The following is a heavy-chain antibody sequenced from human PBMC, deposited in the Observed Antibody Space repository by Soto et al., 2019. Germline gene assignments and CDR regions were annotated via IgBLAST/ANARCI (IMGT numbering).Heavy chain of an antibody. D-gene: IGHD4-17*01. Sequence: QLQLQESGPGLVKPSETLSLTCTVSGGSISSSSYYWGWIRQPPGKGLEWIGSIYYSGSTYYNPSLKSRVTISVDTSKNQFSLKLSSVTAADTAVYYCARHVDYGDYGGGRHFDYWGQGTLVTVSS. V-gene: IGHV4-39*01. CDR3: ARHVDYGDYGGGRHFDY. CDR2: IYYSGST. J-gene: IGHJ4*02. CDR1: GGSISSSSYY.